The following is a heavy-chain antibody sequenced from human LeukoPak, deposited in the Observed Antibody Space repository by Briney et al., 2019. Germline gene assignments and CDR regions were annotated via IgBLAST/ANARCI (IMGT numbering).Heavy chain of an antibody. CDR2: ISWNSGSI. CDR3: ARENIAVAPGGYYYYGMDV. CDR1: GFTFDDYA. Sequence: GGSLRLSCAASGFTFDDYAMHWVRQAPGKGLEWVSGISWNSGSIGYADSVKGRFTISRDNAKNSLYLQMNSLRAEDTAVYYCARENIAVAPGGYYYYGMDVWGQGTTVTVSS. D-gene: IGHD6-19*01. V-gene: IGHV3-9*01. J-gene: IGHJ6*02.